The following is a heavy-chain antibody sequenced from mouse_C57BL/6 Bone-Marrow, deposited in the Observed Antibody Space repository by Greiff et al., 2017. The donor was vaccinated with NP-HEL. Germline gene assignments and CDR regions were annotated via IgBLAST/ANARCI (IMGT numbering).Heavy chain of an antibody. V-gene: IGHV5-6*01. J-gene: IGHJ2*01. Sequence: EVQLVESGGDLVKPGGSLKLSCAASGFTFSSYGMSWVRQTPDKRLEWVATISSGGSYTYYPDSVKGRFTISRDNAKNTLYLQMSSLKSEDTAMYYCARHETGGYFDYWGQGTTLTVSS. CDR1: GFTFSSYG. CDR2: ISSGGSYT. CDR3: ARHETGGYFDY. D-gene: IGHD4-1*01.